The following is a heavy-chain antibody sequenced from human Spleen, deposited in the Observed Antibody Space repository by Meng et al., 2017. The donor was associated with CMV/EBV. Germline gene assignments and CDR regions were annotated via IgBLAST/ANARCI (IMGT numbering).Heavy chain of an antibody. CDR1: GFVFSRNW. V-gene: IGHV3-7*01. CDR3: ARAYQLLPDY. D-gene: IGHD2-2*01. J-gene: IGHJ4*02. Sequence: GGSLRLSCEASGFVFSRNWMTWVRQAAGEGLEWVANINQDGSDKYFADSVKGRFTISRDNAKNSLYLQMNSLRAEDTAVYYCARAYQLLPDYWGQGTLVTVSS. CDR2: INQDGSDK.